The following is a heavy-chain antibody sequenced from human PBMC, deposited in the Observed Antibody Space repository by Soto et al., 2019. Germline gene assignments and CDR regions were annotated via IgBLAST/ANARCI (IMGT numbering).Heavy chain of an antibody. CDR3: ARSTRFPVVTPFVVNYFDY. J-gene: IGHJ4*02. Sequence: SETLSLTCTVSGGSISSYYWSWIRQPPGKGLEWIGYIYYSGSTNYNPSLKSRVTISVDTSKNQFSLKLSSVTAADTAVYYCARSTRFPVVTPFVVNYFDYWGQGTLVTVSS. V-gene: IGHV4-59*01. CDR2: IYYSGST. D-gene: IGHD2-21*01. CDR1: GGSISSYY.